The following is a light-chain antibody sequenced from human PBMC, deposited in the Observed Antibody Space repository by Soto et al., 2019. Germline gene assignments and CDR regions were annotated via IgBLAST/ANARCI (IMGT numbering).Light chain of an antibody. CDR3: QQRKNWQVT. J-gene: IGKJ5*01. CDR1: QSVSSY. V-gene: IGKV3-11*01. Sequence: EIVLTQSPVTLSLSPGERATLSCRASQSVSSYLAWYQQKPGQTPRLLIYDASNRATGVPARFSGSGSGTDFTLTISSREPEDVSVYYCQQRKNWQVTFGQGTRLDIK. CDR2: DAS.